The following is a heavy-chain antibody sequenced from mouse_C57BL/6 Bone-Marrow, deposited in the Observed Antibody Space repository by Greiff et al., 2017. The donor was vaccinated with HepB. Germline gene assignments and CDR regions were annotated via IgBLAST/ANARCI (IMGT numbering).Heavy chain of an antibody. CDR1: GYAFTNYL. CDR3: ATAHYFDY. Sequence: VQLQQSGAELVRPGTSVKVSCKASGYAFTNYLIEWVKQRPGQGLEWIGVINPGSGGTNYNEKFKGKATLTADKSSSTAYMQLSSLTSEDSAVYCCATAHYFDYWGQGTTLTVSS. D-gene: IGHD1-2*01. J-gene: IGHJ2*01. CDR2: INPGSGGT. V-gene: IGHV1-54*01.